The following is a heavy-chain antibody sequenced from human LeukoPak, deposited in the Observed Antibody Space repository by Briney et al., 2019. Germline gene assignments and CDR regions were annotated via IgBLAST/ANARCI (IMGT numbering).Heavy chain of an antibody. J-gene: IGHJ4*02. CDR1: GFTFSSYG. D-gene: IGHD2-21*02. Sequence: GGSLRLSCAASGFTFSSYGMHWVRQAPGKGLEWVAFIRYDGSNKYYADSVKGRFTISRDSSKNTLYLQMNILRAEDTAVYYCAKAAVVTARANFDYWGQGTLVTVSS. V-gene: IGHV3-30*02. CDR3: AKAAVVTARANFDY. CDR2: IRYDGSNK.